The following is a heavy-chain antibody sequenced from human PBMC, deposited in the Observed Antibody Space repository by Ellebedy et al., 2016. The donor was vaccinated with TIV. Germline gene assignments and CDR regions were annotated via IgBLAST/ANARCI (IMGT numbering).Heavy chain of an antibody. CDR2: INHSGST. V-gene: IGHV4-34*01. D-gene: IGHD3-10*01. CDR1: GGSISSYY. Sequence: SETLSLTCTVSGGSISSYYWSWIRQPPGKGLEWIGEINHSGSTNYNPSLKSRVTISVDTSKNQFSLKLSSVTAADTAVYYCARSPTRYYGSGSYYNPTAFDYWGQGTLVTVSS. J-gene: IGHJ4*02. CDR3: ARSPTRYYGSGSYYNPTAFDY.